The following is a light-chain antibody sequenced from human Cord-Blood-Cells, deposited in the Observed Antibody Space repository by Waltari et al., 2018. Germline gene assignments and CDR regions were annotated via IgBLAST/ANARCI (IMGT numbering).Light chain of an antibody. J-gene: IGKJ1*01. CDR2: WAS. CDR1: QSVLYSSNNTNY. V-gene: IGKV4-1*01. Sequence: DIVMTQSPDSLAVSLGERATINCKSSQSVLYSSNNTNYLAWYQQKPGQRPKPRIYWASTRGSGVPDRFSGSGSGTDFTLTISSLQAEDVAVYYCQQYYSTPWTFGQGTKVEIK. CDR3: QQYYSTPWT.